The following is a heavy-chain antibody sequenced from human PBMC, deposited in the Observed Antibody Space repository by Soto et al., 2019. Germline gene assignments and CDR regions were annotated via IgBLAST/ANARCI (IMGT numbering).Heavy chain of an antibody. J-gene: IGHJ5*02. V-gene: IGHV1-18*01. CDR2: ISAYNGNT. CDR3: ARVGPQGHVSRPYNWFDP. CDR1: GYTFTSYG. Sequence: ASVKVSCKASGYTFTSYGISWVRQAPGQGLEWMGWISAYNGNTNYAQKLQGRVTMTTDTSTSTAYMELRSLRSDDTAVYYCARVGPQGHVSRPYNWFDPWGQGTMVTVSS.